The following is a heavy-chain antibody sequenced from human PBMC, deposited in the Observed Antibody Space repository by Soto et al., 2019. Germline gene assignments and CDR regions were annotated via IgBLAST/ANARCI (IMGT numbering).Heavy chain of an antibody. V-gene: IGHV1-69*08. CDR3: AREETDPNYYYYGMDV. CDR2: IIPILGIA. J-gene: IGHJ6*02. CDR1: GGTFSSYT. Sequence: QVQLVQSGAEVKKPGSSVKVSCKASGGTFSSYTISWVRQAPGQGLEWMGRIIPILGIANYAQKFQGRVTITADKXTXXAYMELSSLRSEDTAVYYCAREETDPNYYYYGMDVWGQGTTVTVSS.